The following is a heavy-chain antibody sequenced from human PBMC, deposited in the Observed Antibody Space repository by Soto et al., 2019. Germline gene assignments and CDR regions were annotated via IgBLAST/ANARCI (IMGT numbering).Heavy chain of an antibody. Sequence: QVQLVQSGAEVKKPGASVKVSCKASGYTFTSYGISWVRQAPGQGLEWMGWISAYNGNTNYAQKLQGRVTMTTDTSTSTAYMELRSLRSDDTAVYYCARDSPGGTIFGVVIGYYYYYYGMDVWGQGTTVTVSS. CDR1: GYTFTSYG. CDR2: ISAYNGNT. D-gene: IGHD3-3*01. V-gene: IGHV1-18*04. CDR3: ARDSPGGTIFGVVIGYYYYYYGMDV. J-gene: IGHJ6*02.